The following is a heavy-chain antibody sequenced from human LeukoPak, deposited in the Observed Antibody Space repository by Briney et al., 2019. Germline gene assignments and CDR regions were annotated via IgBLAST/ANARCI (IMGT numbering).Heavy chain of an antibody. J-gene: IGHJ4*02. CDR2: IRHDGSNK. CDR3: AKDLRPTVVQD. Sequence: GGSLRLSCAASGFTFSSYGMHWVRQAPGKGLEWVAFIRHDGSNKYYADSVKGRFTISRDNSQNTLYLQMNSLRAEDTAVYYCAKDLRPTVVQDWGQGTLVTVSS. V-gene: IGHV3-30*02. D-gene: IGHD4-23*01. CDR1: GFTFSSYG.